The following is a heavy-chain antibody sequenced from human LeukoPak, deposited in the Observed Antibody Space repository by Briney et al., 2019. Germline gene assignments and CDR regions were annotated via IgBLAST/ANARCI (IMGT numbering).Heavy chain of an antibody. CDR3: AREIVAATPWFDP. CDR2: IYYSGST. CDR1: GGSISSYY. J-gene: IGHJ5*02. Sequence: SETLSLTCTVSGGSISSYYWSWIRQPPGKGLEWIGYIYYSGSTNYNPSLKSRVTISVDTSKNRFSLKLSSVTAADTAVYYCAREIVAATPWFDPWGQGTLVTVSS. D-gene: IGHD2-15*01. V-gene: IGHV4-59*01.